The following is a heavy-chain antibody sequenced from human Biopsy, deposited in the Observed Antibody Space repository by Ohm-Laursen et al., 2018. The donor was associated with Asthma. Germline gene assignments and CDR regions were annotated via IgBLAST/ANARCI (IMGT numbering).Heavy chain of an antibody. J-gene: IGHJ4*02. D-gene: IGHD3-22*01. CDR2: IKHDGSEK. CDR3: ARGDSSNWSHYYFDY. Sequence: SLRLSCAASGFTFSSYWMSWVRQAPGKGLEWVANIKHDGSEKNHVDSLRGRFTISRDYSKNTLYLQMHSLRAEDTAVYYCARGDSSNWSHYYFDYWGQGTLVTVSS. V-gene: IGHV3-7*03. CDR1: GFTFSSYW.